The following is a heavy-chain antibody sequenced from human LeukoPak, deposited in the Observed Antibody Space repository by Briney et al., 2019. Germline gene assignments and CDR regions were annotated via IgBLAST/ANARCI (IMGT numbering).Heavy chain of an antibody. V-gene: IGHV3-74*01. D-gene: IGHD4-17*01. CDR1: GFTFSSYW. CDR2: INSDGSST. Sequence: GGSLRLSCAASGFTFSSYWMHWVRQAPGKGLVWVSRINSDGSSTSYADSVKGRFTISRDNAKNSLYLQMNSLRAEDTAVYYCAREGSYGDFYYYYYMDVWGKGTTVTVSS. CDR3: AREGSYGDFYYYYYMDV. J-gene: IGHJ6*03.